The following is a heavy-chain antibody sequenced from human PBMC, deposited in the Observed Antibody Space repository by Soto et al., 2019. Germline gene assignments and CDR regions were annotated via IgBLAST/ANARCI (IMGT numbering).Heavy chain of an antibody. CDR2: INPTGSMT. V-gene: IGHV1-46*01. D-gene: IGHD5-12*01. CDR1: GYSFITSYH. CDR3: ARDTGYDHDAFDI. J-gene: IGHJ3*02. Sequence: QVQLVQSGAEVKKPGASVKVSCKASGYSFITSYHMHWVRQAPGQGLEWMGIINPTGSMTRYSQKFQGRLTMTRDTSTATDYMELSNLTSEDTAVYLCARDTGYDHDAFDIWGQGTRVTVSS.